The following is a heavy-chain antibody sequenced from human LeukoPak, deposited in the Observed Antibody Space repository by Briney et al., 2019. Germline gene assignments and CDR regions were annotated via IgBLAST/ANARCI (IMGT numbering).Heavy chain of an antibody. V-gene: IGHV1-69*06. D-gene: IGHD3-10*01. CDR1: GGTFSSYA. J-gene: IGHJ5*02. CDR3: AREGGRCNLWFGEGAWFDL. CDR2: IIPIFGTA. Sequence: GSSVKVSCKASGGTFSSYAISWVRQAPGQGLEWMGGIIPIFGTANYAKKFQGRVTITADKSPSPAYMELSSLRFEDTAVYYCAREGGRCNLWFGEGAWFDLWGRGTLVTVSS.